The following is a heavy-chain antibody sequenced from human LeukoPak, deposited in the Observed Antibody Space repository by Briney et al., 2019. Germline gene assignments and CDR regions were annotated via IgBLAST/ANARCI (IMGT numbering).Heavy chain of an antibody. Sequence: ASVKVSCKVSGYTLTELSMHWVRQAPGKGLEWMGGFDPEDGETIYAQKFQGRVTMTEDTSTDTAYMELSSLRSEDTAVYYCATFGEHYDYVWGSYHPVYWGQGTLVTVSS. J-gene: IGHJ4*02. CDR1: GYTLTELS. V-gene: IGHV1-24*01. CDR2: FDPEDGET. CDR3: ATFGEHYDYVWGSYHPVY. D-gene: IGHD3-16*02.